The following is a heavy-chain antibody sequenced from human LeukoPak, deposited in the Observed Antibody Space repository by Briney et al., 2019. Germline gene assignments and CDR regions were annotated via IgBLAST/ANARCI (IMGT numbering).Heavy chain of an antibody. CDR1: GGSISSGGYY. CDR3: VRGVVVVPAAIRYFDL. V-gene: IGHV4-31*03. D-gene: IGHD2-2*02. CDR2: IYYSGST. J-gene: IGHJ2*01. Sequence: PSQTLSLTCTVSGGSISSGGYYWSWICQHPGKGLEWIGYIYYSGSTYYNPSLKSRVTISVDTSKNQFSLKLSSVTAADTAVYYCVRGVVVVPAAIRYFDLWGRGTLVTVSS.